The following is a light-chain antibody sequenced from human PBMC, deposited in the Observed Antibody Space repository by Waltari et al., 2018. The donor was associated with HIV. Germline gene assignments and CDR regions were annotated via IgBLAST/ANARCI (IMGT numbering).Light chain of an antibody. Sequence: SYVLTQPPSVSVAPGQTARITCEGNNIGSQSVHWYQQRPGQAPALVVHDDSDRPSGIPERFSGSNSGNTATLTISRVEAEDEADYYCQVWHSNSDHVVFGGGTKLTVL. CDR3: QVWHSNSDHVV. J-gene: IGLJ2*01. CDR1: NIGSQS. CDR2: DDS. V-gene: IGLV3-21*02.